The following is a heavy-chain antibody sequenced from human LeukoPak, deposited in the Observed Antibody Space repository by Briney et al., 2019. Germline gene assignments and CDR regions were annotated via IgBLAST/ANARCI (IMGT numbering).Heavy chain of an antibody. CDR2: IYYSGST. D-gene: IGHD3-10*01. CDR3: ARGVPSTMVRGVIGFDP. J-gene: IGHJ5*02. V-gene: IGHV4-30-4*01. Sequence: SQTLSLTCTVSGGSISSGDYYWSWIRQPPGKGLEWIGYIYYSGSTYYNPSLKSRVTISVDTSKNQFSLKLSSVTAADTAVYYCARGVPSTMVRGVIGFDPWGQGTLVTVSS. CDR1: GGSISSGDYY.